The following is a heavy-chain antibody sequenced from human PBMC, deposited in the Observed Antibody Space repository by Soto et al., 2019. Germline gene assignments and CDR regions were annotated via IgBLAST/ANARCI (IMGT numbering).Heavy chain of an antibody. Sequence: SETLSLTCPVSGFSISSGDYYWSWIRQPPGKGLEWIGYIYYSGSTYYNPSLKSRVTISVDTSKNQFSLKLSSVTAADTAVYYCARLLSSGYYYFDYWGQGTLVTVSS. D-gene: IGHD3-22*01. J-gene: IGHJ4*02. CDR1: GFSISSGDYY. CDR2: IYYSGST. CDR3: ARLLSSGYYYFDY. V-gene: IGHV4-30-4*01.